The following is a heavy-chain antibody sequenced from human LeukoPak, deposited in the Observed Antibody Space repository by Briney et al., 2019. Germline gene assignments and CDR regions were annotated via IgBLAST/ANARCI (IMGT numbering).Heavy chain of an antibody. CDR2: IKEDESER. CDR1: GFTFSNYW. D-gene: IGHD3-10*01. V-gene: IGHV3-7*01. J-gene: IGHJ4*02. CDR3: ARVTSGSSYRPFDF. Sequence: GGSLRLSCAASGFTFSNYWMSWVRQAPGNGPEWVANIKEDESERNYVDSVKGRFTISRDSAKNSLYLQMNSLRAEDTAVYYCARVTSGSSYRPFDFWGQGALVTVSS.